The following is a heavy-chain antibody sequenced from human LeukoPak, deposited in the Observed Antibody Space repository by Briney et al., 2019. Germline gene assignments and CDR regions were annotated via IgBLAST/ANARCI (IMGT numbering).Heavy chain of an antibody. V-gene: IGHV1-3*01. CDR1: GYTFTSYA. J-gene: IGHJ4*02. CDR2: INAGNGNT. Sequence: ASAKVSCKASGYTFTSYAMHWVRQAPGQRLEWMGWINAGNGNTKYSQKFQGRVTITRDTSASTAYMELSSLRSEDTAVYYCARAYVWGSYRFDYWGQGTLVTVSS. D-gene: IGHD3-16*02. CDR3: ARAYVWGSYRFDY.